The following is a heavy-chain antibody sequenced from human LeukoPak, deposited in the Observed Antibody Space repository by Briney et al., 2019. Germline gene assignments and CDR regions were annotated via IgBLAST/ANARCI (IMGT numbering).Heavy chain of an antibody. CDR1: GFTFSTYV. Sequence: GGSLRLSCAASGFTFSTYVMSWVRQAPGKGLEWVSGISGSGDNTYYADSVKGRFTISRDNSKNTLYLQMNSLRAEDAAVYYCAKGSGYDTDFDYWGQGTLVTVSS. V-gene: IGHV3-23*01. CDR2: ISGSGDNT. D-gene: IGHD3-9*01. J-gene: IGHJ4*02. CDR3: AKGSGYDTDFDY.